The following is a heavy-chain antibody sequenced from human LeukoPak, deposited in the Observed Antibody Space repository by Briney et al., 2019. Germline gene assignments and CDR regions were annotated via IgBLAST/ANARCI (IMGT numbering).Heavy chain of an antibody. CDR1: GYTFTTYD. Sequence: ASVKVSCKASGYTFTTYDITWVRQATGQGLEWMGWMNPNSGDTAYAQKFQGRVAMTRDTSISTAYMELSSLRSEDTAVYYCAREEVEDYDSNGYFDPWGREPWSPSPQ. CDR3: AREEVEDYDSNGYFDP. D-gene: IGHD3-3*01. J-gene: IGHJ5*02. CDR2: MNPNSGDT. V-gene: IGHV1-8*01.